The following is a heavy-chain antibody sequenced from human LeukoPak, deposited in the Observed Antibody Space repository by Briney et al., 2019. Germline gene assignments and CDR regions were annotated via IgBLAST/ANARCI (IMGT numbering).Heavy chain of an antibody. CDR3: ARAERITIFGVVIRTDAFDI. CDR2: ISAYNGNT. V-gene: IGHV1-18*01. J-gene: IGHJ3*02. Sequence: ASVKVSCKASGGTFSSYGISWVRQAPGQGLEWMGWISAYNGNTNYAQKLQGRVTMTTDTSTSTAYMELRSLRSDDTAVYYCARAERITIFGVVIRTDAFDIWGQGTMVTVSS. D-gene: IGHD3-3*01. CDR1: GGTFSSYG.